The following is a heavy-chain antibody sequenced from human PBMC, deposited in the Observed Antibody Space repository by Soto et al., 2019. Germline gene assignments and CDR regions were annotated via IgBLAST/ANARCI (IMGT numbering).Heavy chain of an antibody. J-gene: IGHJ6*02. CDR2: IKQDGSEK. CDR1: GFTFSSYW. Sequence: GGSLRLSCVASGFTFSSYWMSWVRQAPGKGLEWVANIKQDGSEKYYVNSVKDRFTISRDNAKNSLYLQMNSLRAEDSAVYYCARVYPGSGWPYHYYGMDVWGQGTTVTVSS. V-gene: IGHV3-7*01. D-gene: IGHD6-19*01. CDR3: ARVYPGSGWPYHYYGMDV.